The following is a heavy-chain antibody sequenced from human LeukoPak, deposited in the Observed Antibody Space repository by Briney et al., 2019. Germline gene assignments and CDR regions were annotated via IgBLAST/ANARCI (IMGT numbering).Heavy chain of an antibody. CDR3: AREDYDFWSGYSDY. J-gene: IGHJ4*02. CDR1: GFTFSSYS. V-gene: IGHV3-21*01. D-gene: IGHD3-3*01. Sequence: GGSLRLSCAASGFTFSSYSMNWVRQAPGKGLEWVSSISSSSSYIYYADSVKGRFTISRDNAKNSLYLQMNGLRAEDTAVYYCAREDYDFWSGYSDYWGQGTLATVSS. CDR2: ISSSSSYI.